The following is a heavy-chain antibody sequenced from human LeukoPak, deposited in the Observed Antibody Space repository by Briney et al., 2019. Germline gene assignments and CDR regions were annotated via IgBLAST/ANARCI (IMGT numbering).Heavy chain of an antibody. CDR3: ARATWIQLWLIDY. V-gene: IGHV3-7*01. CDR1: GFTFSSYW. CDR2: IKQDGSEK. D-gene: IGHD5-18*01. J-gene: IGHJ4*02. Sequence: GGSLRPSCAASGFTFSSYWMSWVRQAPGKGLEWVANIKQDGSEKYYVDSVKGRFTISRDNAKNSLYLQMNSLRAEDTAVYYCARATWIQLWLIDYWGQGTLVTVSS.